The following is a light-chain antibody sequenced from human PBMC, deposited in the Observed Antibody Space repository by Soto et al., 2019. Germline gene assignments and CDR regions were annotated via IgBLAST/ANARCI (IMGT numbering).Light chain of an antibody. CDR1: QSVSSSY. CDR3: QHYDSLTIT. Sequence: GERATLSCRASQSVSSSYLAWYQQKPGQPPRLLIYGASSRATGIPDRLSGSGSGTDFTLTISRLEPEDFAVFYCQHYDSLTITFGQGTRLEIK. V-gene: IGKV3-20*01. J-gene: IGKJ5*01. CDR2: GAS.